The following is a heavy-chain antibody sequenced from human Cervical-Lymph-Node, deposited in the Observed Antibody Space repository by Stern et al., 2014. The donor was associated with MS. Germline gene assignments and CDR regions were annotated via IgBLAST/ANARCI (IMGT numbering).Heavy chain of an antibody. V-gene: IGHV1-24*01. D-gene: IGHD2-21*02. Sequence: QMQLVQSGAEVKKPGASVKVSCKVSGYTLSEISMHWVRQAPGKGLEWMGGFDPEHGETSYAQKFQGRVTMAEDRSTDTAYMELSSLRSEDTAVYYCATHRGRVTYYYGMDVWGQGTTVTVSS. CDR1: GYTLSEIS. CDR3: ATHRGRVTYYYGMDV. J-gene: IGHJ6*02. CDR2: FDPEHGET.